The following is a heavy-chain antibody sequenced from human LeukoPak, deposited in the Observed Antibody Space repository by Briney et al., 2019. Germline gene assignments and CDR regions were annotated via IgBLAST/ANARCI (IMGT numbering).Heavy chain of an antibody. CDR1: GYTFTSYD. CDR2: MSPNSGNT. D-gene: IGHD1-1*01. J-gene: IGHJ5*02. V-gene: IGHV1-8*03. CDR3: ARMERIGSDNWFDP. Sequence: ASVKVSCTASGYTFTSYDINWVRQAIGQGLEWMGWMSPNSGNTGYAQKFQGRVTISRNTSISTAYMELSSLRSEDTAVYYCARMERIGSDNWFDPWGQGTLVTVAS.